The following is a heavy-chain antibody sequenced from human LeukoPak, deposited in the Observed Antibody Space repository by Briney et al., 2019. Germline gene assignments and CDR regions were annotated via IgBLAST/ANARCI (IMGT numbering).Heavy chain of an antibody. J-gene: IGHJ1*01. CDR1: GFTFSSYW. D-gene: IGHD3-22*01. V-gene: IGHV3-74*01. CDR3: VRGASSGYYGYLQY. CDR2: INSDGSST. Sequence: PGGSLRLSCAASGFTFSSYWMHWVRQAPGKGLVWVSRINSDGSSTSYADSVKGRFTISRDNAKNTLYLQMNSLRAEDTAVYYCVRGASSGYYGYLQYWGQGTLGTVS.